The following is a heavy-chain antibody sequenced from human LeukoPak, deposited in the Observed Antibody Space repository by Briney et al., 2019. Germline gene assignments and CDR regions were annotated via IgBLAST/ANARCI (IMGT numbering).Heavy chain of an antibody. J-gene: IGHJ4*02. CDR2: ITSSSSYI. D-gene: IGHD6-6*01. CDR1: GFTFSSYV. Sequence: IPGGSLRLSCAASGFTFSSYVMNWVRQAPGKGLEWVSSITSSSSYIYYADSVKGRFTISRDNAKNSLYLQMNSLRAEDTAVYYCARSYSSSRGTFDYWGQGTLVTVSS. CDR3: ARSYSSSRGTFDY. V-gene: IGHV3-21*01.